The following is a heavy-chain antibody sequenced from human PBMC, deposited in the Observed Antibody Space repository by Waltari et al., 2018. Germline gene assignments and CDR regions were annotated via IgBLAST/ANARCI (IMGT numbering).Heavy chain of an antibody. J-gene: IGHJ6*02. CDR1: GYSFTSYW. Sequence: EVQLVQSGAEVKKPGESLKISCKGSGYSFTSYWIGWVRQMPGKGLEWMGIIYPGDADTRYSPSFQGQVTISADKSISTAYLQWSSLKASDTAMYYCARGPLESGYDLGNYYYYYGMDVWGQGTTVTVSS. D-gene: IGHD5-12*01. CDR3: ARGPLESGYDLGNYYYYYGMDV. CDR2: IYPGDADT. V-gene: IGHV5-51*03.